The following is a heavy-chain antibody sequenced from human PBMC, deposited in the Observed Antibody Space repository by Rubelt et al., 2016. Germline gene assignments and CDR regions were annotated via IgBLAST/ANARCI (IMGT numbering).Heavy chain of an antibody. CDR1: GYSFTTYW. J-gene: IGHJ4*02. CDR2: IYPGDSDT. CDR3: ARQRYCSGGSCYPDY. D-gene: IGHD2-15*01. V-gene: IGHV5-51*01. Sequence: SCNGSGYSFTTYWIGWVRQMPGKGLDWMVIIYPGDSDTRYIPSFQGQVTISADKSINSAYLQWSSLKASDTAIYYCARQRYCSGGSCYPDYWGQGTLVTVSS.